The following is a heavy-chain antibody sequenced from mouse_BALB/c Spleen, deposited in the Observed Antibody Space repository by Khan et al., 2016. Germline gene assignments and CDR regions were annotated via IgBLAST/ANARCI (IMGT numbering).Heavy chain of an antibody. V-gene: IGHV14-3*02. CDR2: IDPANGNT. CDR1: GFNIKDTY. D-gene: IGHD2-4*01. Sequence: VQLQQSGAELVKPGASVKLSCTASGFNIKDTYMHWVKQRPEQGLEWIGRIDPANGNTKYDPKFQGKATITAEQSSNTAYLQLSSLTSEDTAVYYCARSPYDYDVGFAYWGQGTLVTVSA. CDR3: ARSPYDYDVGFAY. J-gene: IGHJ3*01.